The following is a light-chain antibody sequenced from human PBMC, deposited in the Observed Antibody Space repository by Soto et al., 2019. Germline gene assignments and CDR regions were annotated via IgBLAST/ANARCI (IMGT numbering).Light chain of an antibody. CDR1: ETISSNY. CDR3: QHSGDFRWT. J-gene: IGKJ1*01. V-gene: IGKV3-20*01. Sequence: EIVLTQSPGTLSFSPGERATLSCRASETISSNYLAWYQQKPGQPPRLLIYGASTRATGIPDRFSGRGFGTDFTLTISRLEPEDFAVYYCQHSGDFRWTFGLGTKGDIK. CDR2: GAS.